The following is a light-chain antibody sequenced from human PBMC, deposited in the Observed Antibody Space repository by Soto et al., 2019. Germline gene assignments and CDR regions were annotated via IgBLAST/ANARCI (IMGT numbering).Light chain of an antibody. V-gene: IGKV1-39*01. J-gene: IGKJ5*01. CDR1: QSISSY. CDR2: AAS. CDR3: QQSYSTPPT. Sequence: DIQMTQSPSSLSATLGDRVTITCRASQSISSYLNWYQQKPGKAPKLLIYAASSLQSGVPSRFSGSGFGTDFTLTISSLQPEDFATYYCQQSYSTPPTFGQGTRLEI.